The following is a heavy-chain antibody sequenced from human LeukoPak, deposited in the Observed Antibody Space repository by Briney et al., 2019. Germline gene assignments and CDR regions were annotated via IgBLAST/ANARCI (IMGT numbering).Heavy chain of an antibody. CDR2: ISSSSSHT. J-gene: IGHJ4*02. V-gene: IGHV3-21*05. Sequence: GGSLRLSCAASGFTFSSYAMSWVRQAPGKGLEWVSYISSSSSHTNYADSVKGRFTISRDNAKNSLFLQMNSLRAEDTAVCYCARGHTIINYWGQGTLVTVSS. CDR3: ARGHTIINY. CDR1: GFTFSSYA. D-gene: IGHD5-24*01.